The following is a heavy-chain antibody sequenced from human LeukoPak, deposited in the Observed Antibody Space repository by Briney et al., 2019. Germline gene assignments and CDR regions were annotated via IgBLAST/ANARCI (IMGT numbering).Heavy chain of an antibody. V-gene: IGHV4-34*01. D-gene: IGHD3-16*01. CDR1: GGSFSGYY. CDR3: ARLIVPGSFDY. J-gene: IGHJ4*02. Sequence: SETLSLTCAVYGGSFSGYYWSWIRQPPGKGLEWIGEINHSGSTNYNPSLKSRVTISVDTSKNQFSLKLSSVTAADTAVYYCARLIVPGSFDYWGQGTLVTVSS. CDR2: INHSGST.